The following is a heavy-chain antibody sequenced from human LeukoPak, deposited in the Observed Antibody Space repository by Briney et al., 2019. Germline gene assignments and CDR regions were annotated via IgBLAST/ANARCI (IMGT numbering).Heavy chain of an antibody. Sequence: SQTLSLTCTVSGGSISSGDYYWSWIRQPPGKGLEWIGYIYYSGSTYYNPSLKSRVTISVDTSKNQFSLKLSSVTAADTAVYYCARAPPEPNYYGSVLGAFDIWGQGTMVTVSS. CDR1: GGSISSGDYY. D-gene: IGHD3-10*01. J-gene: IGHJ3*02. V-gene: IGHV4-30-4*01. CDR2: IYYSGST. CDR3: ARAPPEPNYYGSVLGAFDI.